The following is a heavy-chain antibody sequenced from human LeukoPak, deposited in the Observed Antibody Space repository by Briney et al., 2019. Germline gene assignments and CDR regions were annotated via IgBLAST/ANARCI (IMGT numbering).Heavy chain of an antibody. CDR3: ARSSIAVAGDFDY. Sequence: SSETLSLTCTVSGGSISSSSYSWGWIRQPPGKGLEWIGSIYYSGSTYYNPSLKSRVTISVDTSKNQFSLKLSSVTAADTAVYYCARSSIAVAGDFDYWGQGTLVTVSS. V-gene: IGHV4-39*01. CDR2: IYYSGST. D-gene: IGHD6-19*01. J-gene: IGHJ4*02. CDR1: GGSISSSSYS.